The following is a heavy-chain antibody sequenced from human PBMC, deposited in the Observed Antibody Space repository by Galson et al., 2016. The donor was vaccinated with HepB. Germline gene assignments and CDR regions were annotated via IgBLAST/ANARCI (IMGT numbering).Heavy chain of an antibody. CDR3: ARDRPSYGDHGDY. Sequence: SVKVSCKASGYKFTSYSMYWVRQARGQGLEWMGIINPSGGSATYAQKFQGRLTMSSDTSTGTVYMELTSLRSEDTGVYYCARDRPSYGDHGDYWGQGTLVTVSS. CDR2: INPSGGSA. CDR1: GYKFTSYS. V-gene: IGHV1-46*01. J-gene: IGHJ4*02. D-gene: IGHD4-17*01.